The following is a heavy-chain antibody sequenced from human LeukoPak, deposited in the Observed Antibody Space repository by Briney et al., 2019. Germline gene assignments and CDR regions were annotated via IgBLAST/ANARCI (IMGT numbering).Heavy chain of an antibody. CDR1: GGSFSGYY. D-gene: IGHD3-16*02. V-gene: IGHV4-34*01. CDR2: INHSGST. J-gene: IGHJ1*01. CDR3: AREGGGSNRCLD. Sequence: SETLSLTCAVYGGSFSGYYWSWIRQPPGKGLEWIGEINHSGSTNYNPSLKSRVTISVDTSKNQFSLNLTSVTAADTAVHYCAREGGGSNRCLDWGQGTLVTVSS.